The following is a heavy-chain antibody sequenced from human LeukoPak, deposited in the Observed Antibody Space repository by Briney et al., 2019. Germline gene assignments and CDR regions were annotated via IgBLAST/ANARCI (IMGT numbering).Heavy chain of an antibody. Sequence: SETLSLTSTVSGDFITAYYWSWIRKPPGKGLEWIGYVYYSGSTEYNPSLRSRVTISLEMSKHQFSLNLASVTAADTAVYYCASNTVTVFDYWGQGALVTVSS. CDR1: GDFITAYY. CDR2: VYYSGST. J-gene: IGHJ4*02. D-gene: IGHD2-21*02. CDR3: ASNTVTVFDY. V-gene: IGHV4-59*01.